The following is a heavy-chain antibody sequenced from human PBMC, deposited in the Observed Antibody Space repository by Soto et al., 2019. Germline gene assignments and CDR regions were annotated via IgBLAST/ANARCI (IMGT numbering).Heavy chain of an antibody. CDR2: IIPIFGTA. D-gene: IGHD3-22*01. J-gene: IGHJ6*02. Sequence: SVKVSCKASGGTFSSYAISWVRQAPGQGLEWMGGIIPIFGTANYAQKFQGRVTITADESTSTAYMELSSLRSEDTAVYYCARSITMIVVVITDPGYYGMDVWGQGTTVTAP. CDR3: ARSITMIVVVITDPGYYGMDV. CDR1: GGTFSSYA. V-gene: IGHV1-69*13.